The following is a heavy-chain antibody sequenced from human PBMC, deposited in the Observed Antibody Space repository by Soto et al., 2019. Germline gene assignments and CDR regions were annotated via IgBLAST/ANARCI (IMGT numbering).Heavy chain of an antibody. CDR2: ISHSVIT. D-gene: IGHD6-13*01. CDR3: ADAWSSSLLFQP. CDR1: GASVTSGGNY. V-gene: IGHV4-31*03. Sequence: SSETLSLTCRVSGASVTSGGNYCNWLRQYSGRGLELIGYISHSVITYYNPSLQSRPTISLDTSKNHFSLDLSFVTVADTAVYYCADAWSSSLLFQPWGQGTLVTVYS. J-gene: IGHJ5*02.